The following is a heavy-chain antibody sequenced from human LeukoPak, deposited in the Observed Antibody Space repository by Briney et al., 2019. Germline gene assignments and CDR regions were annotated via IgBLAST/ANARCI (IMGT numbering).Heavy chain of an antibody. J-gene: IGHJ4*02. CDR3: ARGIRYFDWFPHS. D-gene: IGHD3-9*01. CDR1: GFTVSSNY. Sequence: GGSLRLSCAASGFTVSSNYMSWVRQAPGKGLEWVSVIYSGGSTYYADSVKGQFTISRDNSKNTLYLQMNSLRAEDTAVYYCARGIRYFDWFPHSWGQGTLVTVSS. CDR2: IYSGGST. V-gene: IGHV3-53*01.